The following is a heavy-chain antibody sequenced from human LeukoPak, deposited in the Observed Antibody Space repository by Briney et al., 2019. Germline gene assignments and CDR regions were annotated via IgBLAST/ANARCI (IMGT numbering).Heavy chain of an antibody. CDR3: AKADVVDYDILTGYSFDY. CDR1: GFSFSNNW. Sequence: GGSLRLSCAVSGFSFSNNWMSWVRQAPGKGLEWVAVIWYDGSNKYYADSVKGRFTISRDNSKNTLYLQMNSLRAEDTAVYYCAKADVVDYDILTGYSFDYWGQGTLVTVSS. V-gene: IGHV3-33*06. D-gene: IGHD3-9*01. CDR2: IWYDGSNK. J-gene: IGHJ4*02.